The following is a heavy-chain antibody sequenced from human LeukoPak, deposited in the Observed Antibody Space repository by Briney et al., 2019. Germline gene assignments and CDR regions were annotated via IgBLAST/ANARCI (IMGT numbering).Heavy chain of an antibody. CDR3: AKCRGVSCYAPFDY. V-gene: IGHV3-23*01. Sequence: GGSLRLSCAASGFTFGSYAMSWVRQAPGKGLEWVSAMSGSDGTTFYADSVKGRFTISRDNSKDTLYLQMNSLRAEDTAVYYCAKCRGVSCYAPFDYWGQGTLVTVSS. J-gene: IGHJ4*02. CDR1: GFTFGSYA. D-gene: IGHD2-15*01. CDR2: MSGSDGTT.